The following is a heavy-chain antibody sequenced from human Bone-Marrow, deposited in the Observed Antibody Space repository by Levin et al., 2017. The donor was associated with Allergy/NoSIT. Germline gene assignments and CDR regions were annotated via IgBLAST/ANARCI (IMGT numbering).Heavy chain of an antibody. V-gene: IGHV2-5*02. CDR3: AQRDYTSSPSKWFES. CDR1: GFSLTTPAVG. D-gene: IGHD3-3*01. CDR2: IYWDDDK. J-gene: IGHJ5*01. Sequence: SGPTLVKATQTLTFTCTVSGFSLTTPAVGVGWFRQPPGKAPEWLTLIYWDDDKRFNPSLKTRLGIAKDNPKNQVVFTMTNMEPADTGTYFCAQRDYTSSPSKWFESWGQGILVIVSS.